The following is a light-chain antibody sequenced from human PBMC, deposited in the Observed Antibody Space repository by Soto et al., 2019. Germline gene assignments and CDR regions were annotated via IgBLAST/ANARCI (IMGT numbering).Light chain of an antibody. CDR3: EQYGSPPRT. V-gene: IGKV3-20*01. CDR1: QSVSSN. CDR2: GVS. J-gene: IGKJ1*01. Sequence: EIVMTQSPATLSVSPGERATLSCRASQSVSSNLAWYQQKPGQAPRLLIYGVSSRATGIPDRFSGSGSGTDFTLTISRLEPEDFAVYYCEQYGSPPRTFGQGTKVDIK.